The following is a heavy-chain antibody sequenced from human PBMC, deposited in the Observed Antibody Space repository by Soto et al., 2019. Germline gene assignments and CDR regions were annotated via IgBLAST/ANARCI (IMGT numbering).Heavy chain of an antibody. V-gene: IGHV1-46*01. Sequence: ASVKVSCKAPGYTLTSYYMHWVRQAPGQGLEWMGIINPSGGSTNYAQKLQGRVTMTTDTSTSTAYMELRSLRSDDTAVYYCARESPPADYWGQGTLVTVSS. CDR1: GYTLTSYY. CDR3: ARESPPADY. CDR2: INPSGGST. J-gene: IGHJ4*02.